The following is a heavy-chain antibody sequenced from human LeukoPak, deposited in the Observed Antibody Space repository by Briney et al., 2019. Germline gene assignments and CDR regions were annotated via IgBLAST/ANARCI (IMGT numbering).Heavy chain of an antibody. V-gene: IGHV3-30*02. CDR3: AKDGSHLWFGELPHWFDP. Sequence: QAGGSLRLSCAASGFTFSSYGMHWDRQAPGKGLEWVAFIRYDGSNKYYADSVKGRFTISRDNSKNTLYLQMNSLRAEDTAVYYCAKDGSHLWFGELPHWFDPWGQGTLVTVSS. CDR1: GFTFSSYG. CDR2: IRYDGSNK. D-gene: IGHD3-10*01. J-gene: IGHJ5*02.